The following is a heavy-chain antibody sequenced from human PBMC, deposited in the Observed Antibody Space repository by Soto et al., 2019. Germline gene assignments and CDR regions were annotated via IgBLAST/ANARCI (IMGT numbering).Heavy chain of an antibody. V-gene: IGHV3-23*01. CDR2: ISGSGGST. CDR3: AKPALITMVRAQGVYNWFDP. CDR1: GFTFSSYA. D-gene: IGHD3-10*01. J-gene: IGHJ5*02. Sequence: GGSLRLSCAASGFTFSSYAMSWVRQAPGKGLEWVSAISGSGGSTYYADSVKGRFTISRDNSKNTLYLQMNSLRAEDTAVYDCAKPALITMVRAQGVYNWFDPWGQGTLVTVSS.